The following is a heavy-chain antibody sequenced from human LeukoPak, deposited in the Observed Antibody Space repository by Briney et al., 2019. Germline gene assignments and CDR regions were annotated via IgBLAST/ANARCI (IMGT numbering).Heavy chain of an antibody. CDR1: GYTFTSYY. CDR2: INPSGGST. CDR3: ARISPENGMDV. J-gene: IGHJ6*02. Sequence: ASVKVSCKASGYTFTSYYMHWVRQAPGQGLEWMGIINPSGGSTSYAQKFQGRVTMTRDTSTSTAYMELSSLRSEDTAVYYCARISPENGMDVWGQGTTVTVSS. D-gene: IGHD5-24*01. V-gene: IGHV1-46*01.